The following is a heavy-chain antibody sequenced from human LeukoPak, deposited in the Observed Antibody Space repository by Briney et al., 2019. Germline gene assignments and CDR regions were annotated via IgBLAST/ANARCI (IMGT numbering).Heavy chain of an antibody. J-gene: IGHJ4*02. CDR3: ERVPRIVVAGDYFDY. CDR1: GYTFTNYA. Sequence: GASVKVSCKASGYTFTNYAIHWVRQAPGQRLEWMGWINTGNGNTQYSQKFQGRVTITRDTSASTAYMELSTLRSEDTAVYYCERVPRIVVAGDYFDYWGQGTLVTVSS. D-gene: IGHD6-19*01. V-gene: IGHV1-3*04. CDR2: INTGNGNT.